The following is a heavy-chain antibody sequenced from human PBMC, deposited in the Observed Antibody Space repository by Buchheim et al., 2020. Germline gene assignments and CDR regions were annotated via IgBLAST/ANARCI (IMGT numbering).Heavy chain of an antibody. CDR1: GFTFSDYE. D-gene: IGHD1-26*01. Sequence: EVQLLESGGGLVQPGGSLRLSCAASGFTFSDYEMNWVRQAPGRGLEWVSYISSTGSTIYYADSVKGRFTISRDNAKNSLYLQMNSLRAEDTAVYYCARASYSGSYPYYFDYWGQGTL. J-gene: IGHJ4*02. CDR2: ISSTGSTI. V-gene: IGHV3-48*03. CDR3: ARASYSGSYPYYFDY.